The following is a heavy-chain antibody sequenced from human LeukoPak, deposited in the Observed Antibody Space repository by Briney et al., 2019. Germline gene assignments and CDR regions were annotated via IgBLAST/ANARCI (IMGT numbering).Heavy chain of an antibody. V-gene: IGHV1-18*01. Sequence: GASVKVSCKASGYTFTNYGINWVRQAPGQGLEWMGWISAYNGNTNYAQKFQGRVTITADESTSTAYMELSSLRSEDTAVYYCARGRGVKWELLTTFDYWGQGTLVTVSS. D-gene: IGHD1-26*01. J-gene: IGHJ4*02. CDR3: ARGRGVKWELLTTFDY. CDR1: GYTFTNYG. CDR2: ISAYNGNT.